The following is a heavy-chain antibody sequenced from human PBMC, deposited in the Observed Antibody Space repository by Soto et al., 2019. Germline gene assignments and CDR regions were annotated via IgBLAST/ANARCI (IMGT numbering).Heavy chain of an antibody. V-gene: IGHV3-23*01. D-gene: IGHD6-13*01. J-gene: IGHJ1*01. Sequence: EVQLLESGGGLEQPGGSLRLSCAASGFTFRSYAMSCVRQAPGKGLEGVSAISGRGDSTYYADSVKGRFTIPRDKSNNTLNLQTNSLRAEDTAVSYCAHGAGGSGWYVYLQLWGQGTLVTVFS. CDR1: GFTFRSYA. CDR2: ISGRGDST. CDR3: AHGAGGSGWYVYLQL.